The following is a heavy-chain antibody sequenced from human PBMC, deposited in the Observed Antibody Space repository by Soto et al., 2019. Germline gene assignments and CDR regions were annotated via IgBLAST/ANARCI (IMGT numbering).Heavy chain of an antibody. CDR1: GFSFDEYG. CDR2: ISWNSGTI. CDR3: AKSKGGTANGMDV. D-gene: IGHD2-21*02. V-gene: IGHV3-9*01. J-gene: IGHJ6*02. Sequence: EVQLVESGGGLVQPGRSLRLSCAASGFSFDEYGMHWVRQAPGKGLEWVSGISWNSGTIGYAASVKGRFSISRDNAKKSLYLQMNSLRAEDRALYYCAKSKGGTANGMDVWGQGTTVIVSS.